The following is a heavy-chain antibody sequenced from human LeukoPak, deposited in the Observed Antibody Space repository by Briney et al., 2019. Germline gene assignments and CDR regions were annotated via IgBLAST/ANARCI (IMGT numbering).Heavy chain of an antibody. CDR3: ARHEITMVRGVMENWFDP. CDR2: VYYSGNT. CDR1: GGSISGYY. Sequence: SETLSLTCTVSGGSISGYYWSWIRQSPGKGLEWIGYVYYSGNTNHNPSLKSRVTISVDTSKNQFSLKLSSVTAADTAVYYCARHEITMVRGVMENWFDPWGQGTLVTISS. J-gene: IGHJ5*02. D-gene: IGHD3-10*01. V-gene: IGHV4-59*08.